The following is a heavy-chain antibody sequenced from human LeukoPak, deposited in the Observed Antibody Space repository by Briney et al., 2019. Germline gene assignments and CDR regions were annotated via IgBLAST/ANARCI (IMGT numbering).Heavy chain of an antibody. V-gene: IGHV4-59*01. J-gene: IGHJ4*02. D-gene: IGHD2-15*01. CDR1: GGSISNYY. CDR3: ARTKLYCSGGSCYSSLDY. Sequence: SETLSLTCTVSGGSISNYYWSWIRQPPWKGLEWIGYIPYSGSTISNPSLKSRVTISVDTSKNQFSLKLTSVTAADTALYYCARTKLYCSGGSCYSSLDYRGQGTLVIVSS. CDR2: IPYSGST.